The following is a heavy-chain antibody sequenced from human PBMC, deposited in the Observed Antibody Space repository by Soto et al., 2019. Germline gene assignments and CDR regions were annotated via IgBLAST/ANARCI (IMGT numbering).Heavy chain of an antibody. CDR2: ISDGPTTT. CDR1: GFTFSTYG. J-gene: IGHJ4*02. Sequence: EVHLLESGGGLVQPGGSLRLSCIASGFTFSTYGMSWVRQAPGKGLEWVSGISDGPTTTYYADSVKGRFTISRDNSKNTLYLQMNSLRVEDTAVYYCTSDSGWSSADWGQGTLVTVSS. V-gene: IGHV3-23*01. D-gene: IGHD3-10*01. CDR3: TSDSGWSSAD.